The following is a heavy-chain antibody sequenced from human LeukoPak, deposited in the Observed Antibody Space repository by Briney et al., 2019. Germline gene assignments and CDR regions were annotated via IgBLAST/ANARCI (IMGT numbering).Heavy chain of an antibody. CDR2: IYTSGST. D-gene: IGHD3-3*01. J-gene: IGHJ4*02. V-gene: IGHV4-61*02. CDR1: GGSISSGSYY. CDR3: AIITLDFWSGYFDY. Sequence: PSQTLSLTCTVSGGSISSGSYYWGWIRQPAGKGLEWIGRIYTSGSTNYNPSLKSRVTISIDTSKNQFSLKLSSVTAADTAVYYCAIITLDFWSGYFDYWGQGTLVTVSS.